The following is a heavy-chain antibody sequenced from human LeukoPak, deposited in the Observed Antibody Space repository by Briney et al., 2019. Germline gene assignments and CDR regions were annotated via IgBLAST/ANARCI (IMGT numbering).Heavy chain of an antibody. V-gene: IGHV4-59*01. CDR3: ARERADIVVVNYYMDV. Sequence: PSETLSLTCTVSGGSISSYYWSWIRQPPGKGLEWIGYIYYSGSTNYNPSPKSRVTISVDTSKNQFSLKLSSVTAADTAVYYCARERADIVVVNYYMDVWGKGTTVTVSS. J-gene: IGHJ6*03. D-gene: IGHD2-2*01. CDR2: IYYSGST. CDR1: GGSISSYY.